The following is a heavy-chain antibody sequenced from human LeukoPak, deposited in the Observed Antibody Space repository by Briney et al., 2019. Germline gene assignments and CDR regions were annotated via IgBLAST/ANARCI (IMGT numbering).Heavy chain of an antibody. J-gene: IGHJ4*02. Sequence: PGGSLRLSCAASGFTFSSFWMNWVRQAPGKGLEWISYISSSSGSIYYADSVNGRFTISRDNAKNSLYLQMNSLRADDTAVYYCARDGGYCSSTTCPSTTPFDFWGQGTLVTVSS. V-gene: IGHV3-48*01. CDR3: ARDGGYCSSTTCPSTTPFDF. CDR1: GFTFSSFW. D-gene: IGHD2-2*01. CDR2: ISSSSGSI.